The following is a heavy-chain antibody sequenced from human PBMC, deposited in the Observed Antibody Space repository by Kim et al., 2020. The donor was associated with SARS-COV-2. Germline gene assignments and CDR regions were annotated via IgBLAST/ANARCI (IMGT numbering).Heavy chain of an antibody. CDR2: IIPIFGTA. Sequence: SVKVSCKASGGTFSSYAISWVRQAPGQGLEWMGGIIPIFGTANYAQKFQGRVTITADESTSTAYMELSSLRSEDTAVYYCARGSDLRSANPPAFDYWGQGTLVTVSS. V-gene: IGHV1-69*13. CDR1: GGTFSSYA. CDR3: ARGSDLRSANPPAFDY. D-gene: IGHD2-2*01. J-gene: IGHJ4*02.